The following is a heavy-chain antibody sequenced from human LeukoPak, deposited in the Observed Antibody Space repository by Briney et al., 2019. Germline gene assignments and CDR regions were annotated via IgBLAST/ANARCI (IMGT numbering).Heavy chain of an antibody. CDR3: AIRDGYKLD. CDR2: IIPIVGTG. Sequence: ASVKVSCKAYGGAFISFMISWVRQAPGQGLEWMGGIIPIVGTGNYAQKFQDKVIITADESSNTAFLEVTSLKSEDTAMYFCAIRDGYKLDWGQGTLVTVSS. V-gene: IGHV1-69*13. D-gene: IGHD5-24*01. J-gene: IGHJ4*02. CDR1: GGAFISFM.